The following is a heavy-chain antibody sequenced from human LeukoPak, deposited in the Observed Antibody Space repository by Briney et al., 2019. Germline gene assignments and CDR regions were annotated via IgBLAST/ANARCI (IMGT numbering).Heavy chain of an antibody. Sequence: ASVKASSKASGYTFTSYGISWVRQAPGQGLEWMGWISAYNGNTNYAQKLQGRVTMTTDTSTSTAYMELRSLRSDDTAVYYCARDGRYCSGGSCYSGFDPWGQGTLVTVSS. V-gene: IGHV1-18*01. CDR2: ISAYNGNT. CDR1: GYTFTSYG. D-gene: IGHD2-15*01. CDR3: ARDGRYCSGGSCYSGFDP. J-gene: IGHJ5*02.